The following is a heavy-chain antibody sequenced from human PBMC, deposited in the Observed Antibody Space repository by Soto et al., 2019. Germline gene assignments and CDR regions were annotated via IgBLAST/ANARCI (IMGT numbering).Heavy chain of an antibody. CDR1: GGSISSYY. CDR3: AGDPNTSMAPYNWFDP. V-gene: IGHV4-59*01. Sequence: KPSETLSLTCTVSGGSISSYYWSWIRQPPGKGLESIGYIYYSGSTNYNPSLKSRVTISVDTSKNQFSLKLSSVAAADTAVYYCAGDPNTSMAPYNWFDPWGQGTLVTVSS. CDR2: IYYSGST. D-gene: IGHD5-18*01. J-gene: IGHJ5*02.